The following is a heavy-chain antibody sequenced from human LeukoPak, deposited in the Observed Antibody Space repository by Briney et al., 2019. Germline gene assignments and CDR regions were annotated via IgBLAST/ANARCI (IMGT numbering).Heavy chain of an antibody. D-gene: IGHD3-10*01. V-gene: IGHV4-59*01. CDR1: GCSISSYY. CDR2: IYYSGST. Sequence: PSETLSLTCTVSGCSISSYYWSWIRQPPGKGLEWIGYIYYSGSTNYNPSLKSRVTISVDTPKNQFSLKLSSVTAADTAVYYCARGVYYYGSGSFNWFDPWGQGTLVTVSS. J-gene: IGHJ5*02. CDR3: ARGVYYYGSGSFNWFDP.